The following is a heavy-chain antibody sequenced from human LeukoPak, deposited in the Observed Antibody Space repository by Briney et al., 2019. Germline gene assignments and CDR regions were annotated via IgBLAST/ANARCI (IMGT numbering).Heavy chain of an antibody. CDR3: ARGYVSDYYGSGRYRGIDY. CDR1: GGSFSGYY. V-gene: IGHV4-34*01. Sequence: SETLSLSCAVYGGSFSGYYWSWIRQPPGKGLEWIGEINHSGSTNYNPSLKSRVTISVDTSKNQFSLKLSSVTAADTAVYYCARGYVSDYYGSGRYRGIDYWGQGTLVTVSS. CDR2: INHSGST. J-gene: IGHJ4*02. D-gene: IGHD3-10*01.